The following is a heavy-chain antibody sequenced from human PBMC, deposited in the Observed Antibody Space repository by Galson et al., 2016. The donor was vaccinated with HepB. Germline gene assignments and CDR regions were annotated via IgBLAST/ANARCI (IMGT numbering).Heavy chain of an antibody. J-gene: IGHJ4*02. CDR1: GFTFSSYD. CDR3: ARAIKHYYDSSAYYYGLDH. CDR2: LTGGDGGS. D-gene: IGHD3-22*01. Sequence: SLRLSCAASGFTFSSYDMTWVRQAPGKGLEWVSALTGGDGGSYYADSVKGRFAISRDNSKNTLYLQMNSLRAEDTAIYYCARAIKHYYDSSAYYYGLDHWGQGTLVTVSS. V-gene: IGHV3-23*01.